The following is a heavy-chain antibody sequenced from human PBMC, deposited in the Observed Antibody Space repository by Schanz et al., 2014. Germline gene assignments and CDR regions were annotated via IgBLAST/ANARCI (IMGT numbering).Heavy chain of an antibody. CDR1: GGSISSFY. V-gene: IGHV4-4*07. CDR2: IYTSGST. Sequence: QVQLQESGPGLVKSSETLSLTCTVSGGSISSFYWGWIRQPAGKGLEWIGRIYTSGSTNYNPSLTSGVTRPLDPSKNQFSLKLSSVTAADTAVYYCARDRGYDFSFDPWGQGTLVTVSS. D-gene: IGHD3-3*01. J-gene: IGHJ5*02. CDR3: ARDRGYDFSFDP.